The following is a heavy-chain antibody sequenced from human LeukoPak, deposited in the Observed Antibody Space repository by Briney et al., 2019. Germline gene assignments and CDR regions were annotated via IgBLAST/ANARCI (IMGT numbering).Heavy chain of an antibody. D-gene: IGHD3-10*01. Sequence: QSGGSLRLSCAASGFTFSSYAMSWVRQAPGKGLEWVSAISGSGGSTYYADSVKGRFTISRDNSKDTLYLQMNSLRAEDTAAYYCAKHMVRGFIGDYWGQGTLVTVSS. CDR3: AKHMVRGFIGDY. CDR2: ISGSGGST. V-gene: IGHV3-23*01. J-gene: IGHJ4*02. CDR1: GFTFSSYA.